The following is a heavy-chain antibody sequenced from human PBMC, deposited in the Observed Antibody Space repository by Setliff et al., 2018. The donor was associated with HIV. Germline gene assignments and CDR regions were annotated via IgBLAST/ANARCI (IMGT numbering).Heavy chain of an antibody. V-gene: IGHV1-69*05. D-gene: IGHD2-2*01. CDR1: GDTLSIHP. CDR3: ARWCAAAGCYPAIYHFDS. Sequence: ASVKVSCKTSGDTLSIHPISWVRQAPGRGLDWMGGIIPIFGTTDYTQRFQGRVTITKDTSANTAYMELRGLRSEDTAVYYCARWCAAAGCYPAIYHFDSWGQGALVTVSS. J-gene: IGHJ4*02. CDR2: IIPIFGTT.